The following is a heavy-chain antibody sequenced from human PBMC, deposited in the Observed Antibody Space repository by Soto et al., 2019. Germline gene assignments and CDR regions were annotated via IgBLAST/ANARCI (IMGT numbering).Heavy chain of an antibody. V-gene: IGHV3-53*02. D-gene: IGHD3-3*02. CDR2: LYSGGST. CDR3: ARHRDAFSSTFDY. J-gene: IGHJ4*02. CDR1: GFTVSTNY. Sequence: EEQLVETGGGLIQPGGSLRLSCAVSGFTVSTNYMSWVRQAPGKGLEWVSALYSGGSTYYADSVKGRFTISRDNSKNTLHLQMNSLRAEDTALYYCARHRDAFSSTFDYWGQGTLVTVSS.